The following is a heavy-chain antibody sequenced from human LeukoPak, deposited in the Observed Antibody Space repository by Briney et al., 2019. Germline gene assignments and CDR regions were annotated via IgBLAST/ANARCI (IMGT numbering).Heavy chain of an antibody. CDR1: GYTFTYYY. V-gene: IGHV1-2*02. Sequence: ASVKVSCKASGYTFTYYYMHWVRQAPGQGLEWMGWINPYTGGTNYAQKFQGRVTMPRDSSISTAYMELSSLTSDDTAVYYCARERGVQLERKLDHWGQGTLVTVSS. D-gene: IGHD1-1*01. J-gene: IGHJ4*02. CDR3: ARERGVQLERKLDH. CDR2: INPYTGGT.